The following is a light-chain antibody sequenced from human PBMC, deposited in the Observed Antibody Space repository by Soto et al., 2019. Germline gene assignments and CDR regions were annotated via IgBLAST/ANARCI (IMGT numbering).Light chain of an antibody. CDR3: SSYTSSRAYV. V-gene: IGLV2-14*01. CDR2: EVS. Sequence: SALTQPASVSGSPGQSITISCTGTSSDVGGYNYVSWYQQQSGKAPKLMIHEVSNRPSGVSNRFSGSKSGNTASLTISGLQAEDEADYYCSSYTSSRAYVFGIGTKV. CDR1: SSDVGGYNY. J-gene: IGLJ1*01.